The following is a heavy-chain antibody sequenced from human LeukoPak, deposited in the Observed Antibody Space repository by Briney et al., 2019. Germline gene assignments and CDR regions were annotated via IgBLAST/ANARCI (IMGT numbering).Heavy chain of an antibody. D-gene: IGHD2-15*01. CDR2: ISNSSSYT. V-gene: IGHV3-11*06. J-gene: IGHJ4*02. CDR3: ARLSRGYCGGGSCVGFDY. CDR1: GFTFSDYY. Sequence: PGGSLTLSCAASGFTFSDYYMSWIRQAPGKGLEWVSYISNSSSYTNYADSVKRRFTISRDNAKNSLYVQLNSLRAGCASVYYCARLSRGYCGGGSCVGFDYWGQGALVTVSS.